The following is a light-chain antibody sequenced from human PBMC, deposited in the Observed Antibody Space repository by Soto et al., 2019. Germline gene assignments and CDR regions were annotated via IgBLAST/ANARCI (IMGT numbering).Light chain of an antibody. J-gene: IGKJ1*01. Sequence: DIPMTQSPSTLSASVGDRVTITCRASQSISSWLAWYQQKPGKAPKLLIYKASTLQSGVPSRFSGSGSGTEFTLAISSLKPDDSATYYCQQYNDNWTFGQGTKVEIK. V-gene: IGKV1-5*03. CDR2: KAS. CDR1: QSISSW. CDR3: QQYNDNWT.